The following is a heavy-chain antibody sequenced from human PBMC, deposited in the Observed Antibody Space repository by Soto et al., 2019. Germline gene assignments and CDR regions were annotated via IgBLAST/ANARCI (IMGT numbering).Heavy chain of an antibody. D-gene: IGHD3-22*01. CDR3: AKDRTQYYYDSSGYSN. V-gene: IGHV3-23*01. J-gene: IGHJ4*02. CDR2: ISGSGGST. Sequence: GGSLRLSCAASGFTFSSYAMSWVRQAPGKGLEWVSAISGSGGSTYYADSVKGRFTISRDNSKNTLYLQMNSLRAEDTAVYYCAKDRTQYYYDSSGYSNWGQGTLVTVSS. CDR1: GFTFSSYA.